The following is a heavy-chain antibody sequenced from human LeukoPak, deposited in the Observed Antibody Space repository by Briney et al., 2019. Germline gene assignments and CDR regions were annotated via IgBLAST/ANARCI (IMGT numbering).Heavy chain of an antibody. CDR1: GFTVSSNY. V-gene: IGHV3-30*18. D-gene: IGHD3-22*01. J-gene: IGHJ4*02. Sequence: GGSLRLSCAASGFTVSSNYMSWVRQAPGKGLEWVAITSYDGGNKYYADSVKGRFTISRDNSNNTLYLQMNSLRAEDTAVYFCAKDRGSGYLDYWGQGTLVTVSS. CDR3: AKDRGSGYLDY. CDR2: TSYDGGNK.